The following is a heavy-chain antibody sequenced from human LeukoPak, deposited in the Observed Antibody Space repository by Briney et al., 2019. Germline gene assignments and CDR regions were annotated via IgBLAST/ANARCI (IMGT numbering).Heavy chain of an antibody. V-gene: IGHV3-23*01. CDR2: ISGSGVST. CDR3: AKGLRYFDWYDY. CDR1: GFTFSNYA. Sequence: GGSLRLSCAASGFTFSNYAMNWVRQAPGKGLQWVSTISGSGVSTYFADSVKGRFTVSRDNSKNTLYLQMNGLRAEDTAVYYCAKGLRYFDWYDYWGQGTLVTVSS. D-gene: IGHD3-9*01. J-gene: IGHJ4*02.